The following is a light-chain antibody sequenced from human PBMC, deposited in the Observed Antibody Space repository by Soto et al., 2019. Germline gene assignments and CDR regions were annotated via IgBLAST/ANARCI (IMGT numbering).Light chain of an antibody. CDR3: VLYMGSGISV. CDR2: STN. J-gene: IGLJ2*01. CDR1: SGSVSTSYY. Sequence: QAVVTQEPSFSVSPGRTVTLTCGLSSGSVSTSYYPSWYQQTPGQAPRTLIYSTNTRSSGVPDRFSGSILGNKAALTITGAQADDESDYHCVLYMGSGISVFGGGTKLTV. V-gene: IGLV8-61*01.